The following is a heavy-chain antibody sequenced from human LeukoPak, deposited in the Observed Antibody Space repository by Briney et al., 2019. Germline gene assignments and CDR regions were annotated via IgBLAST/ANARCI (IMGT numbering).Heavy chain of an antibody. CDR1: GGSFSGYY. D-gene: IGHD2/OR15-2a*01. V-gene: IGHV4-34*01. CDR3: ARYSLRDYLRAFDI. J-gene: IGHJ3*02. Sequence: SETLSLTCAVYGGSFSGYYWSWIRQPPGKGPEWIGEINHSGSTNYNPSLKSRVTISVDTSKNQFSLKLSSVTAADTAVYYCARYSLRDYLRAFDIWGQGTMVTVSS. CDR2: INHSGST.